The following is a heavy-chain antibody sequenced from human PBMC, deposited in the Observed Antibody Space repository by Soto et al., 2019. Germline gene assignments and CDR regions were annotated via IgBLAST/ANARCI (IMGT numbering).Heavy chain of an antibody. CDR1: GYTFTNYG. CDR3: AREASVCRGGSCGWFDL. J-gene: IGHJ5*02. D-gene: IGHD2-15*01. CDR2: INAGDGDT. V-gene: IGHV1-3*01. Sequence: QVQLVQSGAEVKKPGASVRVSCRASGYTFTNYGVHWVRQAPGQRLEWMGWINAGDGDTKYSQKFQGRVTIARDTSASTAYMELSSLGSEDTAVYYCAREASVCRGGSCGWFDLWGQGTLVTVSS.